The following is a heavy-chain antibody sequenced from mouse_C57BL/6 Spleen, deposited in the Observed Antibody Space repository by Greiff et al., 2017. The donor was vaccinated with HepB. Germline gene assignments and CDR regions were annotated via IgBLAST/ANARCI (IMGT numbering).Heavy chain of an antibody. Sequence: VQLQQQSGPELVKPGASVKISCKASGYTFTDYYMNWVKQSHGKSLEWIGDINPNNGGTSYNQKFKGKATLTVDKSSSTAYMELRSLTSEDSAVYYCARYYGSSFYWYFDVWGTGTTVTVSS. J-gene: IGHJ1*03. CDR1: GYTFTDYY. V-gene: IGHV1-26*01. CDR2: INPNNGGT. CDR3: ARYYGSSFYWYFDV. D-gene: IGHD1-1*01.